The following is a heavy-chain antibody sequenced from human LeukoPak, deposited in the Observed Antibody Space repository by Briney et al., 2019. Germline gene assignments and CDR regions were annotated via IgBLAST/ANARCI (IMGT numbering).Heavy chain of an antibody. CDR2: IKSKTDGRRT. Sequence: GGSLRLSCAASGFTFSNAWMSWVRQAPGKGLEWVGRIKSKTDGRRTDYTAPVKGGFTISRDDSENTLYLQMNSLKTEDTAVYYCTATTLYCSGGSCLDSWGQGTLVTVSS. CDR3: TATTLYCSGGSCLDS. J-gene: IGHJ4*02. D-gene: IGHD2-15*01. CDR1: GFTFSNAW. V-gene: IGHV3-15*01.